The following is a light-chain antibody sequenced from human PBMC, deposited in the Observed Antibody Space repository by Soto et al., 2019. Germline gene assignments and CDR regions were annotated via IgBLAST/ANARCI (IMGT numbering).Light chain of an antibody. Sequence: QSVLTQPPSASVTPGQRVTISCSGSSSNIGSNTVNWYQQLPGTAPKLLIYSNNQRPSGVPDRFSGSKSGTSASLAISGFQSEDEADYYCAAWDDSLNGWVFGGGTKLTVL. CDR2: SNN. CDR3: AAWDDSLNGWV. J-gene: IGLJ3*02. CDR1: SSNIGSNT. V-gene: IGLV1-44*01.